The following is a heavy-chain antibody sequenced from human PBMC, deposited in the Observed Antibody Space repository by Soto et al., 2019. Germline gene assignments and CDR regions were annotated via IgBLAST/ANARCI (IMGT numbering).Heavy chain of an antibody. CDR1: GYTFTSYY. CDR2: IDPSGGST. Sequence: ASVKVSCKASGYTFTSYYMHWVRQAPGQGLEWMGIIDPSGGSTTYAQKFQGRVTMTRDTSTSTVYVEVYSLTSEDTAVYYCARVGFYYDSGGYYYDYWGQGTRVTVSS. V-gene: IGHV1-46*01. J-gene: IGHJ4*02. D-gene: IGHD3-22*01. CDR3: ARVGFYYDSGGYYYDY.